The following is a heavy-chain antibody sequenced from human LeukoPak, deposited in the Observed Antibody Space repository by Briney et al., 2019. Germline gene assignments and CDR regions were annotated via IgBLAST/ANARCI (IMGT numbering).Heavy chain of an antibody. V-gene: IGHV3-73*01. CDR3: TRHPSPQDLQSVDY. D-gene: IGHD5-24*01. J-gene: IGHJ4*02. CDR2: ISDKGKNYAT. Sequence: GGSLRLSCAASGFTFSGSTIHWVRQASGKGLEWVGCISDKGKNYATAYAASVKGRFTISRDDSTNAAYLQMNSLKTEDTAVYFCTRHPSPQDLQSVDYWGQGTLVTVSS. CDR1: GFTFSGST.